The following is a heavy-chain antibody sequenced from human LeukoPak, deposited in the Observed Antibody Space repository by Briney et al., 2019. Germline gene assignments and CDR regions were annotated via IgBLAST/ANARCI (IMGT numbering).Heavy chain of an antibody. CDR3: ARDRITWYFDL. V-gene: IGHV4-59*12. CDR2: IYYSGST. J-gene: IGHJ2*01. Sequence: SETLSLTCTVSGGSISSYYWSWIRQPPGKGLEWIGYIYYSGSTNYNPSLKSRVTMSVDTSKNQFSLKLSSVTAADTAVYYCARDRITWYFDLWGRGTLVTVSS. CDR1: GGSISSYY. D-gene: IGHD3-10*01.